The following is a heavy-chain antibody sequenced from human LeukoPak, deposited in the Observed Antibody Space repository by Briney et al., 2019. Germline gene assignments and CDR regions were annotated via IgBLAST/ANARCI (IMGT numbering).Heavy chain of an antibody. V-gene: IGHV1-2*02. CDR3: ARDKGTLGGDS. D-gene: IGHD3-16*01. J-gene: IGHJ4*02. CDR2: IDPNSGGS. Sequence: ASVKVSCKASGYTFTGHFMHWVRQAPGQGPEWVGWIDPNSGGSNCGQKFQGRVTMTRDASISTAYMELSKLTSDDTAVYYCARDKGTLGGDSWGPGTLVTVSS. CDR1: GYTFTGHF.